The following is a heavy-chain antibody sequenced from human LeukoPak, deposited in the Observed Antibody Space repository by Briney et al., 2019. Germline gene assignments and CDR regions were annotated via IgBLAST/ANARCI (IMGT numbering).Heavy chain of an antibody. J-gene: IGHJ4*02. CDR3: ARGKVWGSSPYYFDY. Sequence: SETLSLTCAVYGGSFSGYYWSWIRQPPGKGLEWIGEINHSGSTNYNPSLKSRVTISVDTSKNQFSLKLGSVTAADTAVYYCARGKVWGSSPYYFDYWGQGTLVTVSS. CDR2: INHSGST. D-gene: IGHD3-16*01. CDR1: GGSFSGYY. V-gene: IGHV4-34*01.